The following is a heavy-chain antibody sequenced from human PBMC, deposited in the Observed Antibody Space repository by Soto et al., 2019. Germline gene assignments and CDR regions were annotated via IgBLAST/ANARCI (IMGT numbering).Heavy chain of an antibody. CDR3: ARESPWVGPLSPSFDF. CDR1: GFKFSNYN. Sequence: EVQLVESGGGFIQPGGALRLSCVASGFKFSNYNMNWVRQAPGKGPEWVSYIGSGARTTFYADSVKGRFTISRDDAKNSLFLQMHSLRAEDTAVYYCARESPWVGPLSPSFDFWGQGTPVTVSS. V-gene: IGHV3-48*01. J-gene: IGHJ4*02. D-gene: IGHD1-26*01. CDR2: IGSGARTT.